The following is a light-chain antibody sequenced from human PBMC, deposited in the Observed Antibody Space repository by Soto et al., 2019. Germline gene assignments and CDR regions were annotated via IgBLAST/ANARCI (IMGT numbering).Light chain of an antibody. CDR3: QQYKTYS. V-gene: IGKV1-5*03. J-gene: IGKJ4*01. CDR1: QSISSW. CDR2: RAS. Sequence: DIQMTQSPSALSASVGGKITITCRANQSISSWLAWYQQQPGKAPSLLIYRASTLESGVPSRFSGSGSGTEFSLTISGLQPDDFATYYCQQYKTYSFGGGTKVEIK.